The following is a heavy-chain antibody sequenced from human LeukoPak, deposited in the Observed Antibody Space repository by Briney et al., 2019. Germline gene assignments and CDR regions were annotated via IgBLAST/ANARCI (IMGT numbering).Heavy chain of an antibody. D-gene: IGHD3-9*01. Sequence: PGGSLRLSCAASGFTFSSYGMSWVRRAPGKGLEWVSAISGSGGSTYYADSVKGRFTISRDNSKNTLYLQMNSLRAEDTAVYYCAKDPYDILTGVFDYWGQGTLVTVSS. CDR1: GFTFSSYG. CDR2: ISGSGGST. J-gene: IGHJ4*02. V-gene: IGHV3-23*01. CDR3: AKDPYDILTGVFDY.